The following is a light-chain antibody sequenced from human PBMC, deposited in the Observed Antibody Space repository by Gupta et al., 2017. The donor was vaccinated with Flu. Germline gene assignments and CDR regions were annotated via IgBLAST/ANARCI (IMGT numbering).Light chain of an antibody. CDR3: QSYDRSDHVV. CDR1: SGSIASSY. V-gene: IGLV6-57*01. Sequence: NFMLTQPHSVSESPGKTVTISCTRSSGSIASSYVHWYHQRPGSSPLSWIYADTERTSGVPDRFAVSIARSYNSASLTISGLKTEDEAHYYCQSYDRSDHVVFGEGTKLTVL. J-gene: IGLJ2*01. CDR2: ADT.